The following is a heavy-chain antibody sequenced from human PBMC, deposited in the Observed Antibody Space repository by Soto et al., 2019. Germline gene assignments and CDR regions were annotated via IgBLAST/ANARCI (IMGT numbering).Heavy chain of an antibody. CDR1: GGSISSYY. CDR3: ARDFGLDAYWYFDL. CDR2: IYYSGST. V-gene: IGHV4-59*01. J-gene: IGHJ2*01. Sequence: QVQLQESGPGLVKPSETLSLTCTVSGGSISSYYWSWIRQPPGKGLEWIGYIYYSGSTNYNPSLKSRVTISVDTSKNQFSLKLSSVTAADTAVYYCARDFGLDAYWYFDLWGRGTLVTVSS. D-gene: IGHD3-16*01.